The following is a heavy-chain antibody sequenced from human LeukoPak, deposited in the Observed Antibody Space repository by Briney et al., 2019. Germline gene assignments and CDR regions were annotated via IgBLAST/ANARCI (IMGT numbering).Heavy chain of an antibody. Sequence: PSETLSLTCTVSGGSITSSTYYWGWIRQPPGKGLEWIGSISFSGSTYYNPSLKSRVIISVGTSKNQFSLKLSSATAADTAVYYCARARNYYDSSGFYYEGDAFDIWGQGTMVTVSS. D-gene: IGHD3-22*01. CDR1: GGSITSSTYY. J-gene: IGHJ3*02. CDR3: ARARNYYDSSGFYYEGDAFDI. V-gene: IGHV4-39*07. CDR2: ISFSGST.